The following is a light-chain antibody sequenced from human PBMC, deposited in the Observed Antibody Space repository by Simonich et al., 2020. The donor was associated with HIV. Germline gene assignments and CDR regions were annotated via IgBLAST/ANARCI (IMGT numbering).Light chain of an antibody. CDR3: QQYYSTPYT. Sequence: DIVMNQSPDSLAVSLGERATINCKSSQSVLYNSNNKNDLAWYQQKPGQPPNLLIYWASTRESGVPDRFSGSGSETDFTLTISSLQAEDVAVYYCQQYYSTPYTFGQGTKLEIK. V-gene: IGKV4-1*01. J-gene: IGKJ2*01. CDR2: WAS. CDR1: QSVLYNSNNKND.